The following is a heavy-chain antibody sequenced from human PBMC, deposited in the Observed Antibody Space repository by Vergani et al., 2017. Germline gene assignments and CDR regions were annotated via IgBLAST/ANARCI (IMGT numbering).Heavy chain of an antibody. V-gene: IGHV3-23*01. CDR3: ARGIWDLIPGLGY. CDR1: GFTFNNYA. CDR2: VTGGGRHT. Sequence: EVQLLESVGKMVRPGGSLRLSCATSGFTFNNYAMNWVRQAPGKGLEWVAAVTGGGRHTYYTYSVQGRFTISRDNSNHTLFLQMNSLRPEDTAVYFCARGIWDLIPGLGYGGQGTLVSVSS. D-gene: IGHD2-2*01. J-gene: IGHJ4*02.